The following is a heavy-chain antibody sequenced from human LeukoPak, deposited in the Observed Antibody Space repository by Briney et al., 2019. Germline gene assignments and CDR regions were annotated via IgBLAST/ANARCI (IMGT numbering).Heavy chain of an antibody. CDR1: GFSFSSYE. CDR3: ASTRSTSDWYTRGFEY. CDR2: ISSSGSIT. J-gene: IGHJ4*02. Sequence: GGALRLSCADSGFSFSSYEMNWVRQAPGKGLEWISYISSSGSITCYADSEKGRFTISRDNARNSLYLQMNSLRAEDTAVYYCASTRSTSDWYTRGFEYWGQGTLVTLSS. D-gene: IGHD6-19*01. V-gene: IGHV3-48*03.